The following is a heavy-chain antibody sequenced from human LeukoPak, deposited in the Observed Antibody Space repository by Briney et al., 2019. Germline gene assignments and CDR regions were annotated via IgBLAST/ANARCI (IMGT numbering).Heavy chain of an antibody. V-gene: IGHV1-2*04. CDR1: GYTFTGYY. D-gene: IGHD4-17*01. Sequence: ASVKVSCKASGYTFTGYYMHWARQAPGQGLEWMGWINPNSGGTNYAQKFQGWVTMTRDTSISTAYMELSRLRSDDTAVYYCARSTYGDYVLDYRGQGTLVTVSS. CDR3: ARSTYGDYVLDY. CDR2: INPNSGGT. J-gene: IGHJ4*02.